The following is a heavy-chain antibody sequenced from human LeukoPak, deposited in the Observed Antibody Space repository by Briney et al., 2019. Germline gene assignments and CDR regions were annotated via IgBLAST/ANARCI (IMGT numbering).Heavy chain of an antibody. CDR1: GCSFSTYG. CDR3: AKDPPRRTRDRALGY. CDR2: IWYDESNK. D-gene: IGHD1-14*01. J-gene: IGHJ4*02. V-gene: IGHV3-30*02. Sequence: PGGSLRLSCATSGCSFSTYGMHWVRQAPGKGLEWVALIWYDESNKYYADSVKGRFTISRDNSKNTLYLQMNSLRTEDTAVYYCAKDPPRRTRDRALGYWGQGTLVTVSS.